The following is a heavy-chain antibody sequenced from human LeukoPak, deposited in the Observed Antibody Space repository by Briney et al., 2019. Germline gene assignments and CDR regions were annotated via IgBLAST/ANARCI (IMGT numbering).Heavy chain of an antibody. CDR2: IYTSGST. V-gene: IGHV4-61*02. CDR1: GGSISSGSYY. J-gene: IGHJ3*02. Sequence: SQTLSLTCTVSGGSISSGSYYWVWIRQPAGKGLEWIGRIYTSGSTNYNLSLKSRVTISVDTSKNQFSLKLSSVTAADTAVYYCARGRWIGAFDIWGQGTMVTVSS. CDR3: ARGRWIGAFDI. D-gene: IGHD2-2*03.